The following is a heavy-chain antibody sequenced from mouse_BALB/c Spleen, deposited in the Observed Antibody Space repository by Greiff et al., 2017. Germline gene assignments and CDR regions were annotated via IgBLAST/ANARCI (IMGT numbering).Heavy chain of an antibody. CDR3: ARPGDYGSSPYYYAMDY. J-gene: IGHJ4*01. V-gene: IGHV1-63*02. CDR2: IYPGGGYT. CDR1: GYTFTNYW. D-gene: IGHD1-1*01. Sequence: VQLQQSGAELVRPGTSVKISCKASGYTFTNYWLGWVKQRPGHGLEWIGDIYPGGGYTNYNEKFKGKATLTADTSSSTAYMQLSSLTSEDSAVYCCARPGDYGSSPYYYAMDYWGQGTSVTVSS.